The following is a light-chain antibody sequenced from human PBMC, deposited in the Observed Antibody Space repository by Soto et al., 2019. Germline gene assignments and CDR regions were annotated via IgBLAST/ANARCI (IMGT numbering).Light chain of an antibody. CDR2: GAS. V-gene: IGKV3-15*01. Sequence: EIVMTQSPATLSVSPGGRATLSCRASQSISDTLAWYQQKPGQAPRLLIHGASTRAPGFPARFSGSGSGTDFTLTISRLEPEDFAVYYCQQYGSSPITFGQGTRLEIK. J-gene: IGKJ5*01. CDR3: QQYGSSPIT. CDR1: QSISDT.